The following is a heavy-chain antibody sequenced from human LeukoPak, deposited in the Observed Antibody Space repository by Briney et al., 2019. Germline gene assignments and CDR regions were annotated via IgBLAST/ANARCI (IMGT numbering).Heavy chain of an antibody. D-gene: IGHD3-10*01. Sequence: GGSLRLSCSASGFTFSSYAMHWVRQAPGKGLEYVSAISRNGGSTYYADSVKGRFTISRDNSKNTLYLQMSSLRAEDTAVYYCVVTMVRGVAFDIWGQGTMVTVSS. V-gene: IGHV3-64D*06. J-gene: IGHJ3*02. CDR1: GFTFSSYA. CDR3: VVTMVRGVAFDI. CDR2: ISRNGGST.